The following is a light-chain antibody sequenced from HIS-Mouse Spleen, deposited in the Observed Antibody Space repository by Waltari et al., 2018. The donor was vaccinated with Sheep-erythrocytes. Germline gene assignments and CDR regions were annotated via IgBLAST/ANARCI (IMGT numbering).Light chain of an antibody. CDR1: SSDVGGYNY. CDR3: SSYTSSSTPVV. J-gene: IGLJ2*01. V-gene: IGLV2-14*01. CDR2: EVS. Sequence: QSALTQPAPVSGSPGQSITIPCTGTSSDVGGYNYVSWYQQHPGKAPKLMIYEVSNRPSGVSNRFSGSKSGNTASLTISGLQAEDEADYYCSSYTSSSTPVVFGGGTKLTVL.